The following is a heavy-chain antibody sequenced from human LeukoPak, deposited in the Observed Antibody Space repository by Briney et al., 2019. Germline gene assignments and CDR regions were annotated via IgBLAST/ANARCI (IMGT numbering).Heavy chain of an antibody. D-gene: IGHD6-19*01. CDR2: ISGSGGST. J-gene: IGHJ3*02. Sequence: PLGSLRLSCAASGFTFSSYAMSWVRQAPGKGLEWVSAISGSGGSTYYADSVKGRFTISRDNSKNTLYLQMNSLRAEDTAVYYCAKVAIAVAYPPDAFDIWGQGTMVTVSS. CDR1: GFTFSSYA. CDR3: AKVAIAVAYPPDAFDI. V-gene: IGHV3-23*01.